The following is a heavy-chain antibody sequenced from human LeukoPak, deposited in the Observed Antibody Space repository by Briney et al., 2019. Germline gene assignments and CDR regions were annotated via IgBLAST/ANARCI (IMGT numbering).Heavy chain of an antibody. V-gene: IGHV3-74*01. D-gene: IGHD6-13*01. CDR2: ISSDGSII. J-gene: IGHJ5*02. CDR3: AKDRYAQITVAAYNWFDP. Sequence: PGGSLRLSCAASGFSFSSYWMHWVRQAPGKGLVWVSRISSDGSIINYADSVKGRFTISRDNAKNTLYLQLNSLRAEDTAMYYCAKDRYAQITVAAYNWFDPWGQGTLVTVSS. CDR1: GFSFSSYW.